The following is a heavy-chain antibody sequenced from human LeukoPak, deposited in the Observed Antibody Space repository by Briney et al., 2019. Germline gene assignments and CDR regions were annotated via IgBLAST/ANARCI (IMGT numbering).Heavy chain of an antibody. D-gene: IGHD1-7*01. V-gene: IGHV3-11*01. Sequence: GGSLRLSCAASGFTFSDYYMSWIRQAPGKGLEWVSYISSSGSTIYYADSVKGRFTISRDNAENSLYLQMNSLRAEDTAVYYCARGQNWNYGYYYYGMDVWGQGTTVTVSS. CDR1: GFTFSDYY. J-gene: IGHJ6*02. CDR2: ISSSGSTI. CDR3: ARGQNWNYGYYYYGMDV.